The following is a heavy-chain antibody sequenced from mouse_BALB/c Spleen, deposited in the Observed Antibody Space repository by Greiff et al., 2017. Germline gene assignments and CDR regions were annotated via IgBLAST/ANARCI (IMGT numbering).Heavy chain of an antibody. J-gene: IGHJ4*01. CDR2: ISYSGST. Sequence: EVKLVESGPGLVKPSQSLSLTCTVTGYSITSDYAWNWIRQFPGNKLEWMGYISYSGSTSYNPSLKSRISITRDTSKNQFFLQLNSVTTEDTATYYCARGGPHAMDYWGQGTSVTVSS. CDR1: GYSITSDYA. V-gene: IGHV3-2*02. CDR3: ARGGPHAMDY.